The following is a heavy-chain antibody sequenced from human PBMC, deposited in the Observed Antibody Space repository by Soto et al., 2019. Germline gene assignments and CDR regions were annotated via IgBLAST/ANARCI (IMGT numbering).Heavy chain of an antibody. CDR3: ARDLYSSSARYFDY. CDR2: ISSSSSYI. D-gene: IGHD6-6*01. CDR1: GFTFSSYS. Sequence: EVQLVESGGGLVKPGGSLRLSCAASGFTFSSYSMNWVRQAPGKGLEWVSSISSSSSYIYYADSVRGRFTISRDNAKNSLYLQMNSLRAEDTAVYYCARDLYSSSARYFDYWGQGTLVTVSS. V-gene: IGHV3-21*01. J-gene: IGHJ4*02.